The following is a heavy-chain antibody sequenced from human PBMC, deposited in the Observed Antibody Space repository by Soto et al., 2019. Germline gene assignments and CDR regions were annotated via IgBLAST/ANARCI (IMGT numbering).Heavy chain of an antibody. CDR1: GGSISSYY. D-gene: IGHD6-6*01. CDR3: ARFVGQLVSDYYRMDV. CDR2: IYYSGST. J-gene: IGHJ6*02. Sequence: PSETLSLTCTVSGGSISSYYWSWIRQPPGKGLEWIGYIYYSGSTNYNPSLKSRVTISVDTSKNQFSLKLSSVTAADTAVYYCARFVGQLVSDYYRMDVWGQGTTVTVSS. V-gene: IGHV4-59*01.